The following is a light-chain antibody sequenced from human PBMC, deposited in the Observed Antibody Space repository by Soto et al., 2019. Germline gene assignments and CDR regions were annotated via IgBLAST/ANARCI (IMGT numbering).Light chain of an antibody. Sequence: EIVMTQSPDTLSVSPGERATLSCRASQTVGRNVAWYQQRPGQAPRLLIHGTSTRAADIPARFSGSVSGTEFTLTINSLQPEDSAVYYCQQTFHSPRTFGQGTRLEI. CDR3: QQTFHSPRT. J-gene: IGKJ2*01. V-gene: IGKV3-15*01. CDR1: QTVGRN. CDR2: GTS.